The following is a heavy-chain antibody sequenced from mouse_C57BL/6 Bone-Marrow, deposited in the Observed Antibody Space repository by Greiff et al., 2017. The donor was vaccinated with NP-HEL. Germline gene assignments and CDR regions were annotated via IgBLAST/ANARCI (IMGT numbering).Heavy chain of an antibody. CDR1: GYTFTDYE. CDR3: TRDEWDYGYVLYAMDY. J-gene: IGHJ4*01. CDR2: IDPETGGT. D-gene: IGHD2-2*01. V-gene: IGHV1-15*01. Sequence: QVQLKESGAELVRPGASVTLSCKASGYTFTDYEMHWVKQTPVHGLEWIGAIDPETGGTAYNQKFKGKAILTADKSSSTAYMELRSLPSEDSAVYYCTRDEWDYGYVLYAMDYWGQGTSVTVSS.